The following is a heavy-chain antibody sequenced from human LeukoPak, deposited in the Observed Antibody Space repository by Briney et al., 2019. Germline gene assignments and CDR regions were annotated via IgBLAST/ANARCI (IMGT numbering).Heavy chain of an antibody. V-gene: IGHV3-48*03. CDR1: GFTFSSYE. J-gene: IGHJ4*02. CDR2: ISSSGSTI. CDR3: ARGALGLCLGELSLYFDY. D-gene: IGHD3-16*02. Sequence: GGSLRLSCAASGFTFSSYEMNWVRQAPGKGLEWVSYISSSGSTIYYADSVKGRFTISRDNAKNSLYLQMNSLRAEDTAVYYCARGALGLCLGELSLYFDYWGQGTLVTVSS.